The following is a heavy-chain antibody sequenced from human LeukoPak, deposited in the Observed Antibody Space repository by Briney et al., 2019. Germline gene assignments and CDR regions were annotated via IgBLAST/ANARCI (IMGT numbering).Heavy chain of an antibody. D-gene: IGHD2-2*01. V-gene: IGHV3-21*01. Sequence: PGGSLRLSCAASGFTFSSYSMNWVRQAPGKGLEWVSSISSSSSYIYYADSVKGRFTISRDNAKNSLYLQMNSLRAEDTAVYYCARGGAGYQLLIRSAFDIWGQGTMVTVSS. CDR1: GFTFSSYS. CDR3: ARGGAGYQLLIRSAFDI. J-gene: IGHJ3*02. CDR2: ISSSSSYI.